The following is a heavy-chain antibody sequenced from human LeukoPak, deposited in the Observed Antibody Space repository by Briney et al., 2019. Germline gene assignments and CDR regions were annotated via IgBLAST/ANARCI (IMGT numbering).Heavy chain of an antibody. V-gene: IGHV3-48*04. CDR3: TKDLGLRRMI. Sequence: GGSLRLPCAASGLSLSSSNMHWVRQSPGGGLEWLSYISAGSGTVFSADSVKGRFSISRDNARESLFLQMNSLRVEDTAVYYCTKDLGLRRMIWGRGTLVIVSS. CDR2: ISAGSGTV. CDR1: GLSLSSSN. J-gene: IGHJ2*01.